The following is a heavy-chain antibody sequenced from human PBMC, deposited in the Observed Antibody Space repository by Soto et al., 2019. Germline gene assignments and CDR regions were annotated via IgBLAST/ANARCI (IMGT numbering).Heavy chain of an antibody. V-gene: IGHV4-38-2*01. CDR3: ARSLLTSSWYAGS. J-gene: IGHJ5*02. CDR1: GYSISSGYY. D-gene: IGHD6-13*01. CDR2: IYHSGTT. Sequence: ETLSLTCVVSGYSISSGYYWGWIRQPPGKGLEWIGSIYHSGTTYYNPSLKSRVTISLDTSRNQFSLKLTSVTAADTAVYYCARSLLTSSWYAGSWGQGTLVTVSS.